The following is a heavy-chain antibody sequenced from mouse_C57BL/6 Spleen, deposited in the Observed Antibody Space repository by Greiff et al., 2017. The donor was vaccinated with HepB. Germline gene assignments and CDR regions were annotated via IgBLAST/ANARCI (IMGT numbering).Heavy chain of an antibody. CDR1: GYTFTSYG. CDR2: IYPRSGNT. CDR3: AREADGPFAY. J-gene: IGHJ3*01. D-gene: IGHD2-3*01. V-gene: IGHV1-81*01. Sequence: VQLVESGAELARPGASVKLSCKASGYTFTSYGISWVKQRTGQGLEWIGEIYPRSGNTYYNEKFKGKATLTADKSSSTAYMELRSLTSEDSAVYFCAREADGPFAYWGQGTLVTVSA.